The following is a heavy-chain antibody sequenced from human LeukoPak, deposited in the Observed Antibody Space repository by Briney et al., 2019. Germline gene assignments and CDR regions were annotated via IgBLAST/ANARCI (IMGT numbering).Heavy chain of an antibody. CDR3: ASGPDSSGYWHDAFDI. V-gene: IGHV4-61*09. J-gene: IGHJ3*02. D-gene: IGHD3-22*01. CDR2: IYTSGTT. CDR1: GDSISIGSYY. Sequence: KSSETLSLTCTVSGDSISIGSYYWSWIRQPAGKGLEWIGHIYTSGTTNYNPSLKSRVTMSVDTAKNQFSLKLSSVTAADTAVYYCASGPDSSGYWHDAFDIWGQGTMVTVSS.